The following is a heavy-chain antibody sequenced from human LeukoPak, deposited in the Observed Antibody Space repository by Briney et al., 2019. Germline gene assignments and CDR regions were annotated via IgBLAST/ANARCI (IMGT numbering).Heavy chain of an antibody. Sequence: SETLSLTCTVSGGTISTFYWSWIRQPPGKGLEWIGYVYQSGTTSYNPSLKRRVTISEDTSKNQFSLRVTSVTAADTAVYYCARHGGSLGYFDNWGQGTLVTVSS. CDR2: VYQSGTT. J-gene: IGHJ4*02. CDR1: GGTISTFY. V-gene: IGHV4-59*08. CDR3: ARHGGSLGYFDN. D-gene: IGHD1-26*01.